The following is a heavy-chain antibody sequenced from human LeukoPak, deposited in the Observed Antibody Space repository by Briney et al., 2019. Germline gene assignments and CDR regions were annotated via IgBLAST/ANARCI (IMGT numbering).Heavy chain of an antibody. D-gene: IGHD3-22*01. V-gene: IGHV3-23*01. CDR3: AKDGHYDSSGYYYFAS. CDR2: ISGTGGGT. CDR1: DFTFSNYA. Sequence: QPGGSLRLSCAASDFTFSNYAMSWFRQAPGKGLEWVSGISGTGGGTFYADSVKGRFTISRDNSKNTVFLQMNSLRVEDTAVYYSAKDGHYDSSGYYYFASWGQGTLVTVSS. J-gene: IGHJ4*02.